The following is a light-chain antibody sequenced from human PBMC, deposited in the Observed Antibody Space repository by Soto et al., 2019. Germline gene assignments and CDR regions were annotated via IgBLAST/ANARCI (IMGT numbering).Light chain of an antibody. Sequence: QSALTQPASVSGSPGRSVSISCTGSTSDVGAYNYVAWYQHKPGKAPRLLIYEVDHRPSGISPRFSGSKSGNTASLTISGLQTDDEADYYCSSYTVINTAVFGGGTKLTVL. J-gene: IGLJ3*02. CDR3: SSYTVINTAV. CDR2: EVD. CDR1: TSDVGAYNY. V-gene: IGLV2-14*01.